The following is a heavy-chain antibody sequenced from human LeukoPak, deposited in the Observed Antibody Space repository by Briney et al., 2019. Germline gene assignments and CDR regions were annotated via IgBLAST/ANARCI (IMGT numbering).Heavy chain of an antibody. Sequence: GGSLRLSCAASGFTFTTYSMNWVRQAPGKGLEWVSSISSTSSYIYYADSVKGRFTISRDSAKNSLYFQMNSLRAEDTAVYYCARAQGYGDYWFDPWGQGTLVTVSS. CDR1: GFTFTTYS. CDR3: ARAQGYGDYWFDP. V-gene: IGHV3-21*01. J-gene: IGHJ5*02. CDR2: ISSTSSYI. D-gene: IGHD4-17*01.